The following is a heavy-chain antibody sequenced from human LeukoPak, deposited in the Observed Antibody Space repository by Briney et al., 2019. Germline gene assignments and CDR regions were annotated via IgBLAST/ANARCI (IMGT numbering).Heavy chain of an antibody. CDR1: GGSISSSNW. CDR3: ARPMIRGVKWFDP. D-gene: IGHD3-10*01. V-gene: IGHV4-4*02. CDR2: INHSGNT. J-gene: IGHJ5*02. Sequence: PSGTLSLTCAVSGGSISSSNWWSWIRQPPGKGLEWIGEINHSGNTNYNPSLKSRLTISVDTSNNQFSLKLSSVTAADTAVYYCARPMIRGVKWFDPWGQGTLVTVSS.